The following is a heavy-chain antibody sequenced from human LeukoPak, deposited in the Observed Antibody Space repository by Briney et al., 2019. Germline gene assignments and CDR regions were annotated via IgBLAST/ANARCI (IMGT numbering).Heavy chain of an antibody. CDR3: ARVHPDYYDSSGNLDY. CDR1: GFTFSSYA. D-gene: IGHD3-22*01. V-gene: IGHV3-30*04. Sequence: GGSLRLSCAAPGFTFSSYAMHWVRQAPGKGLEWVAVISYDGSNKYYADSVKGRFTISRDNSKNTLYLQMNSLRAEDTAVYYCARVHPDYYDSSGNLDYWGQGTLVTVSS. J-gene: IGHJ4*02. CDR2: ISYDGSNK.